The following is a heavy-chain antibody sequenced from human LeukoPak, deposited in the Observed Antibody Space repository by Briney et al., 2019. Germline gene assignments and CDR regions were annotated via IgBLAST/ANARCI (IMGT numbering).Heavy chain of an antibody. CDR2: INHRGST. CDR1: GGPFSDYY. Sequence: SDTVSLICAVYGGPFSDYYWTWIPHPPGRGLEWIGEINHRGSTQYNPPLERRVTISVDTSKKQFSSKLSSVTAADTALYLCGSYSTGFDIWGQGTVVTVSS. D-gene: IGHD6-19*01. J-gene: IGHJ3*02. V-gene: IGHV4-34*01. CDR3: GSYSTGFDI.